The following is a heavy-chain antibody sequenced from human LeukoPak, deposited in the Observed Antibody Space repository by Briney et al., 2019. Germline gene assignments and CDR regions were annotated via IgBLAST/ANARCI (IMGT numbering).Heavy chain of an antibody. CDR3: AREGRLLGAFDV. CDR1: GFTFSTYW. D-gene: IGHD2-15*01. CDR2: IKPDGSHV. V-gene: IGHV3-7*01. Sequence: GESLKISCAASGFTFSTYWMNWVRQAPGKGLEWVADIKPDGSHVSYVDSVKGRFSISRDNAQNSLYLQVSSLRAEDTAIYYCAREGRLLGAFDVWGQGTMVTVSS. J-gene: IGHJ3*01.